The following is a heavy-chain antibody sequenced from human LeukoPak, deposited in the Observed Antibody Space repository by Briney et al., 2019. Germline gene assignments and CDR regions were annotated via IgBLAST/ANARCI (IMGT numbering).Heavy chain of an antibody. V-gene: IGHV4-39*01. CDR3: ARYSSPSGY. Sequence: PSETLSLTRTVSGGSISSSSYYWGWIRQPPGKGLEWIGSIFYSGSTHYNPSLKSRVTISVDTSKNQFSLKLSSVTAADTAVYYCARYSSPSGYWGQGTLVTVSS. CDR2: IFYSGST. D-gene: IGHD6-6*01. J-gene: IGHJ4*02. CDR1: GGSISSSSYY.